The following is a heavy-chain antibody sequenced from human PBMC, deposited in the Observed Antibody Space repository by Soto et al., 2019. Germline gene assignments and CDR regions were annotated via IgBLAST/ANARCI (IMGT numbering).Heavy chain of an antibody. J-gene: IGHJ4*02. Sequence: QVQLVQSGAEVKKPGASVKVSCKASGYTFTSYGISWVRQAPGQGLEWMGWISAYNGNTNYAQKLQGRVTMTTDTSTSTAYMELRSLRSDDTAVYHCARDRELVWLVGATTFDYWGQGTLVTVSS. CDR1: GYTFTSYG. CDR3: ARDRELVWLVGATTFDY. V-gene: IGHV1-18*01. CDR2: ISAYNGNT. D-gene: IGHD1-26*01.